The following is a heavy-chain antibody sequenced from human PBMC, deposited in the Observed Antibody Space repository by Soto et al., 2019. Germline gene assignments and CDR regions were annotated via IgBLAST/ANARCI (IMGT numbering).Heavy chain of an antibody. V-gene: IGHV3-7*05. CDR1: EYTFSSLW. D-gene: IGHD6-19*01. CDR3: VGGYGWLPDY. J-gene: IGHJ4*02. CDR2: IEQNGGER. Sequence: DVQLVESGGGLVQPGGSLRLSCEASEYTFSSLWMNWVRQAPGKGLEWVAIIEQNGGERNYLDSVKGRFTISRDNAKKLVHLQMNSLRDEDMALYYCVGGYGWLPDYWGQGTLVIVSS.